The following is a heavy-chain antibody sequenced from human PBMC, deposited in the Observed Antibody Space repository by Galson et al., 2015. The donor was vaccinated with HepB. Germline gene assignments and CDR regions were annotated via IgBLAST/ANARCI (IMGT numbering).Heavy chain of an antibody. V-gene: IGHV4-39*01. CDR2: IYFSGNT. CDR1: ISSRSHY. Sequence: ISSRSHYWGWIRQPPGKGLEWIGTIYFSGNTVYNPSLKSRVTISLDTSRRQFSLKVTSVTAADTAIYYCAMTTVGISEDFDHWGQGTLVTVSS. CDR3: AMTTVGISEDFDH. D-gene: IGHD4-11*01. J-gene: IGHJ4*02.